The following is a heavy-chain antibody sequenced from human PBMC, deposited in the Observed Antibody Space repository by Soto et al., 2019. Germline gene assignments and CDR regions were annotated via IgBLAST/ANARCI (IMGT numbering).Heavy chain of an antibody. CDR1: GGSFSGYY. CDR2: INHSGST. V-gene: IGHV4-34*01. J-gene: IGHJ4*02. CDR3: ARGGRIAVAGTIDY. Sequence: ETLSLTCAVYGGSFSGYYWSWIRQPPGKGLEWIGEINHSGSTNYNPSLKSRVTISVDTSKNQFSLKLSSVTAADTAVYYCARGGRIAVAGTIDYWGQGTLVTVSS. D-gene: IGHD6-19*01.